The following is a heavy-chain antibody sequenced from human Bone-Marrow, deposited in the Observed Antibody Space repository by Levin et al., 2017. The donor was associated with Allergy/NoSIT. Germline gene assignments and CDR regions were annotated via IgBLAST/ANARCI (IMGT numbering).Heavy chain of an antibody. Sequence: PGGSLRLSCAASGFTFNSYTINWVRQAPGKGLEWVSSISSRSNYIHYADSVKGRFTISRDNAKNSLYLQMNSLRAEDTAVYYCARVKLDSPMVVMGYWGQGTLVTVSS. CDR1: GFTFNSYT. CDR3: ARVKLDSPMVVMGY. J-gene: IGHJ4*02. D-gene: IGHD5-18*01. V-gene: IGHV3-21*01. CDR2: ISSRSNYI.